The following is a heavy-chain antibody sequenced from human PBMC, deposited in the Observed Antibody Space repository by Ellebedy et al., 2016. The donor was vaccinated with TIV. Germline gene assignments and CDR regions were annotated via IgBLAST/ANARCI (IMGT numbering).Heavy chain of an antibody. D-gene: IGHD2-2*02. J-gene: IGHJ6*02. CDR3: ARRQYCSSTSCYMGAYAMDV. CDR1: EYIFANYW. V-gene: IGHV5-51*01. Sequence: GESLKISXKGSEYIFANYWIAWVRQMPGKGLEWMGIIYPGDSDTRYSPSFQGQVSISADKSISTAYLQWSSLKASDTAMYYCARRQYCSSTSCYMGAYAMDVWGQGTSVTVSS. CDR2: IYPGDSDT.